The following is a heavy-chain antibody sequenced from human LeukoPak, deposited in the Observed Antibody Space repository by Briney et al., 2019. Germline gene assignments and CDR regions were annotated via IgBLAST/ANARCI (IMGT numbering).Heavy chain of an antibody. CDR2: INTGGGST. CDR3: AKQTAGPGSIAAAGSGSYYFDP. CDR1: GFTFSSYW. J-gene: IGHJ5*02. D-gene: IGHD6-13*01. V-gene: IGHV3-23*01. Sequence: GGSLRLSCVASGFTFSSYWMSWVRQAPGKGLEWVSSINTGGGSTYYADSVKGRFTISRDSSKNTLYLQMNSLRAEDTAVYYCAKQTAGPGSIAAAGSGSYYFDPWGQGTLVTVSS.